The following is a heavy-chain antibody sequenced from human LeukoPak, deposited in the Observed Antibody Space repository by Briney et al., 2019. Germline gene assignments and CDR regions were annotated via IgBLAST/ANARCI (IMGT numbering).Heavy chain of an antibody. CDR2: INPNSGGT. J-gene: IGHJ6*03. V-gene: IGHV1-2*02. CDR1: GYTFTGYY. D-gene: IGHD4-11*01. Sequence: GASVKVSCKASGYTFTGYYMHWVRQAPGQGLEWMGWINPNSGGTNYAQKFQGRVTMTRDTSISTAYMELSRLRSDDTAVYYCARDGNYVHYYYYYMDVWGKGTTVTVSS. CDR3: ARDGNYVHYYYYYMDV.